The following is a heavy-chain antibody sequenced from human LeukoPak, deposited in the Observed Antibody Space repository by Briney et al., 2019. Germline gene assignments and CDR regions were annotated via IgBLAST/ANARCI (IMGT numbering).Heavy chain of an antibody. D-gene: IGHD6-13*01. CDR1: GGSISSGGYY. CDR3: ARAVAAAGLAY. Sequence: SQTLSLTCTVSGGSISSGGYYWSWIRQPPGKGLEWIGYIYHSGSTYYNPSLKSRVTISVDRSKNQFSLKLSSVTAADTAVYYCARAVAAAGLAYWGQGTLVTVSS. J-gene: IGHJ4*02. CDR2: IYHSGST. V-gene: IGHV4-30-2*01.